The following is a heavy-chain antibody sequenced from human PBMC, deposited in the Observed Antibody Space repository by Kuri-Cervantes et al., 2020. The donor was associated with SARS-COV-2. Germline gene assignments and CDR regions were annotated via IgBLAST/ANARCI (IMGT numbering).Heavy chain of an antibody. CDR2: IWYDGSNK. D-gene: IGHD3-22*01. CDR1: GFTFSSYG. J-gene: IGHJ4*02. Sequence: GGSLRLSCAASGFTFSSYGMHWVRQAPGKGLEWVAVIWYDGSNKYYADSVKGRFTISRDNSKNTLYLQMNSLRAEDTAVYYCAKDPIVVVITTYFDYWGQGTLVTGSS. CDR3: AKDPIVVVITTYFDY. V-gene: IGHV3-33*06.